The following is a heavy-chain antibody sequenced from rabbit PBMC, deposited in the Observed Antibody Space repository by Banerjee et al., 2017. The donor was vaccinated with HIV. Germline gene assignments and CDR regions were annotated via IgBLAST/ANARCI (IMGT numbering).Heavy chain of an antibody. Sequence: QEQLVESGGDLVKPGASLTLTCTASGFSLNIYEMCWVRQAPGKGLEWIACIYAASSGSTWYASWAKGRFTISKTSSTTVTLQMTSLTAADTATYFCARDLAGVIGWNFNLWGPGTLVTVS. CDR3: ARDLAGVIGWNFNL. CDR2: IYAASSGST. D-gene: IGHD4-1*01. V-gene: IGHV1S45*01. J-gene: IGHJ4*01. CDR1: GFSLNIYE.